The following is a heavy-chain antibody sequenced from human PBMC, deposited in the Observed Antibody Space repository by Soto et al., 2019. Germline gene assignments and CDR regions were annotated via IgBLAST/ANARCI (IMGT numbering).Heavy chain of an antibody. CDR2: IMPVFPTP. Sequence: ASVKVSCKTSGGTFRTSAISWVRQAPGQGLEWMGGIMPVFPTPDYAQKFQGRVTITADESTGTAYMELSSLRSEDTAVYYCARDKDRQQLGGNYYYILGVWGQGTTVTVSS. CDR1: GGTFRTSA. V-gene: IGHV1-69*13. D-gene: IGHD3-3*02. CDR3: ARDKDRQQLGGNYYYILGV. J-gene: IGHJ6*01.